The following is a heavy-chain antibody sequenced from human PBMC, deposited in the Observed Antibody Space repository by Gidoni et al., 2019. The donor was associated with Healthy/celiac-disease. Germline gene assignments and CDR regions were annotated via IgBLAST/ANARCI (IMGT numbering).Heavy chain of an antibody. D-gene: IGHD3-22*01. CDR1: GFTFSRYS. J-gene: IGHJ3*02. V-gene: IGHV3-21*01. CDR2: ISSSSSYI. CDR3: ARDGEHDSSGYSI. Sequence: EVQLVESGGGLVKPGGSLRLSCAASGFTFSRYSMNWVRQAPGKGLEWVSSISSSSSYIYYADSVKGRFTISRDNAKNSLYLQMNSLRAEDTAVYYCARDGEHDSSGYSIWGQGTMVTVSS.